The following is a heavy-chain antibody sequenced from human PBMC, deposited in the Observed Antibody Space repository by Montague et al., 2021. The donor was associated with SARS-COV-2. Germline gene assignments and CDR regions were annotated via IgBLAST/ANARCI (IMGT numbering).Heavy chain of an antibody. CDR3: ARHRDYGDHSLDNWFHP. CDR2: IYNSGTT. V-gene: IGHV4-39*01. Sequence: SETLSLTCTVSGDSTSCPNCYWGWIRQAPRKGLDWIGTIYNSGTTYYNPSLKSRLTISIDTSKNQFSLKLTSVTAVDTAVYYCARHRDYGDHSLDNWFHPWGQGTLVTVSS. D-gene: IGHD4-17*01. J-gene: IGHJ5*02. CDR1: GDSTSCPNCY.